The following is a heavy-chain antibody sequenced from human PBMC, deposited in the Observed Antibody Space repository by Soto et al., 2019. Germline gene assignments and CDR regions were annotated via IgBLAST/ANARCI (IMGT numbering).Heavy chain of an antibody. V-gene: IGHV1-8*01. D-gene: IGHD3-10*01. J-gene: IGHJ6*03. CDR3: ARVYGSGAYYSYYMDV. Sequence: ASVKVSCKASGYTFTSYDINWVRQATGQGLEWMGWMNPNSGNTGYAQKFQGRVTMTRNTSISTAYMELSSLRSEDTAVYYCARVYGSGAYYSYYMDVWGKGTTVTVSS. CDR1: GYTFTSYD. CDR2: MNPNSGNT.